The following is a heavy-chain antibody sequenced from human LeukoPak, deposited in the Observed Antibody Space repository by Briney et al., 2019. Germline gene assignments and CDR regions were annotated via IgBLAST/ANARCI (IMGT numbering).Heavy chain of an antibody. J-gene: IGHJ4*02. CDR2: ISAYNGNT. CDR3: ARGGLSGYDREYYFDY. Sequence: EASVKVSCKASGYTFTSYGISWVRQAPGQGLEWMGWISAYNGNTNYAQKLQGRVTMTTDTSTSTAYMELRSLRSDDTAVYYCARGGLSGYDREYYFDYWGQGTLVTVSS. V-gene: IGHV1-18*01. D-gene: IGHD5-12*01. CDR1: GYTFTSYG.